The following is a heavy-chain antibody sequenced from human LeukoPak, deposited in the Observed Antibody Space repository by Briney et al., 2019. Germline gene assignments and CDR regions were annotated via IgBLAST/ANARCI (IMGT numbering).Heavy chain of an antibody. CDR1: GYTFTGYY. D-gene: IGHD2-15*01. J-gene: IGHJ4*02. CDR3: ARDLAITPTERYFDY. V-gene: IGHV1-2*02. Sequence: ASVKVSCKASGYTFTGYYMHWVRQAPGQGLEWMGWINPNSGGTNYAQKSQGRVTMTRDTSISTAYMELSRLRSDDTAVYYCARDLAITPTERYFDYWGQGTLVTVSS. CDR2: INPNSGGT.